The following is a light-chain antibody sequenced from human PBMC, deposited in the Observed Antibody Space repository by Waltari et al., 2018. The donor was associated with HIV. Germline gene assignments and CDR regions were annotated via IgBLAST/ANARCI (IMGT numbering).Light chain of an antibody. J-gene: IGLJ3*02. CDR3: CSYAGSTTWL. V-gene: IGLV2-23*01. CDR2: EDD. Sequence: SALTQPASVSGSPGQAITVSCTARSSDVGVYNLGSWYQQHPGKAPKLMIYEDDKRPSGVSNRFSGSKSGNTASLTISGLQAEDEADYYCCSYAGSTTWLFGGGTKLTVL. CDR1: SSDVGVYNL.